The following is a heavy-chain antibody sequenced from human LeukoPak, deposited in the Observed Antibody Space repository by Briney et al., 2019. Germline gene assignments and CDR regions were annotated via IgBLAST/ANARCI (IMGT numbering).Heavy chain of an antibody. D-gene: IGHD4-23*01. CDR3: ARDVVNGGMDV. V-gene: IGHV3-21*01. CDR2: ISSSSSYI. Sequence: GGSLRLSCAASGFTFSSYSMNWVRQAPGKGLEWVSSISSSSSYIYYADSVKGRFTISRDNAKNSLYLQMNSLRAEDTAVYYCARDVVNGGMDVWGQGTMVTVSS. CDR1: GFTFSSYS. J-gene: IGHJ6*02.